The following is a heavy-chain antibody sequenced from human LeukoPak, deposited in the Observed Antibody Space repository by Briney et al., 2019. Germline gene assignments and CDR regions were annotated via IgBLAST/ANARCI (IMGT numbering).Heavy chain of an antibody. CDR2: TYYRSKWYN. V-gene: IGHV6-1*01. Sequence: SQTLSLTCATSGDSVSSNSAAWHWLTQSPSRGLEWLGRTYYRSKWYNEYAVFVKSRMTINPDTSKNQFSLQLNSLTPEDTAVYYCARFSRDAFDIWGQGTMVSVSS. CDR3: ARFSRDAFDI. CDR1: GDSVSSNSAA. D-gene: IGHD3-3*02. J-gene: IGHJ3*02.